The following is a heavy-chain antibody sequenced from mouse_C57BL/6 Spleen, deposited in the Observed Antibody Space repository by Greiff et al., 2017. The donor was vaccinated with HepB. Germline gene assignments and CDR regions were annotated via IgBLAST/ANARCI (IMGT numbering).Heavy chain of an antibody. J-gene: IGHJ4*01. V-gene: IGHV1-22*01. Sequence: EVMLQQSGPELVKPGASVKMSCKASGYTFTDYNMHWVKQSHGKSLEWIGYINPNNGGTSYNQKFKGKATLTVNKSSSTAYMELRSLTSEDSAVYYCASYYDYDGGAMDYWGQGTSGTVSS. CDR1: GYTFTDYN. D-gene: IGHD2-4*01. CDR3: ASYYDYDGGAMDY. CDR2: INPNNGGT.